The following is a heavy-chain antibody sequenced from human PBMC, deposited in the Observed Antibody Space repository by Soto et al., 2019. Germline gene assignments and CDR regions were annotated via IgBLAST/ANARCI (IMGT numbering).Heavy chain of an antibody. J-gene: IGHJ3*02. Sequence: ASVKVSFKASGYTFTSYYMHWVRQAPGQGLEWMGIINPSGGSTSYAQKFQGRVTMTRDTSTSTVYMELSSMRSEDMAVYYSARLVDAFDIWGQGTMVTVSS. V-gene: IGHV1-46*01. CDR2: INPSGGST. CDR1: GYTFTSYY. CDR3: ARLVDAFDI.